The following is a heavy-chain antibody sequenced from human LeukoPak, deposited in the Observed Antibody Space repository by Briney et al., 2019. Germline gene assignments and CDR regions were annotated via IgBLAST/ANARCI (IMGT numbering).Heavy chain of an antibody. CDR1: GGSISSSSYY. CDR3: ARRVGATNYGMDV. J-gene: IGHJ6*02. V-gene: IGHV4-39*01. CDR2: IYYSGST. Sequence: KPSETLSLTCTVSGGSISSSSYYWGWIRQPPGKGLEWIGSIYYSGSTYYNPSLKSRVTISVDTSKNQFSLKLSSVTAADTAVYYCARRVGATNYGMDVWGQGTTVTVSS. D-gene: IGHD1-26*01.